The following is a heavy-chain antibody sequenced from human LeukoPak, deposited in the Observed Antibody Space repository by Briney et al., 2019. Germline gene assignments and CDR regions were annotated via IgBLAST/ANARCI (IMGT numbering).Heavy chain of an antibody. CDR2: INPNSGVT. CDR1: GYTCTGYY. CDR3: ARDSFGSGSQKRYYYYYGMDV. V-gene: IGHV1-2*04. D-gene: IGHD3-10*01. Sequence: ASVKVSCKASGYTCTGYYMHWVRQAPGQGLEWRRWINPNSGVTNYAQKFQGWVTMTRDTSISTAYMELSRLRSDDTAVYYCARDSFGSGSQKRYYYYYGMDVWGQGTTVTVSS. J-gene: IGHJ6*01.